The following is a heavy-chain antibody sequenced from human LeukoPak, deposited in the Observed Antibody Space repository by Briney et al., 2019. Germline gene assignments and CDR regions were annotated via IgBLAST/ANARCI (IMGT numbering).Heavy chain of an antibody. Sequence: GGSLRLSCAASGFTFRNFWMHWVRQAPGKGLVWVSRINTDGSSTNYADSVKGRFTISRDNAKNTLYLQMNSLRAEDTAVYYCARVVTWFDPWGQGSLVTVSS. CDR2: INTDGSST. V-gene: IGHV3-74*01. J-gene: IGHJ5*02. CDR3: ARVVTWFDP. CDR1: GFTFRNFW.